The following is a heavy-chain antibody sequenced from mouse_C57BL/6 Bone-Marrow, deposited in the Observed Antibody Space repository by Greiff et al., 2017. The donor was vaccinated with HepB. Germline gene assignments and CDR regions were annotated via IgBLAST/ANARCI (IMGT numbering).Heavy chain of an antibody. CDR3: VRHLGDSNYRYYFDY. Sequence: EVQGVESGGGLVQPKGSLKLSCAASGFSFNTYAMNWVRQAPGKGLEWVARIRSKSNNYATYYADSVKDRFTISRDDSESMLYLQMNNLKTEDTAMYYCVRHLGDSNYRYYFDYWGQGTTLTVSS. V-gene: IGHV10-1*01. CDR2: IRSKSNNYAT. J-gene: IGHJ2*01. CDR1: GFSFNTYA. D-gene: IGHD2-5*01.